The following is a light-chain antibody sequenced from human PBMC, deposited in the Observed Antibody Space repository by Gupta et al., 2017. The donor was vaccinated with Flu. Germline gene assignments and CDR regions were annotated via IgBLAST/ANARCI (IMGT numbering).Light chain of an antibody. CDR1: VLPKQY. CDR2: RDT. Sequence: PGQTARINCSGDVLPKQYVSWYQQKPGQAPLLVISRDTERPSGIPERFSGSNSGTTVTLTISGVQAEDEADYYCQSANSGAIWVFGGGTKLTV. J-gene: IGLJ3*02. CDR3: QSANSGAIWV. V-gene: IGLV3-25*03.